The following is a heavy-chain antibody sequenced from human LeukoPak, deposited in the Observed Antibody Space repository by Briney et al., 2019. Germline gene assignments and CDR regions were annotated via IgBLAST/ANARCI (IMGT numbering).Heavy chain of an antibody. V-gene: IGHV1-2*02. Sequence: ASVKVSCKASGYTFTGYYIHWVRQAPGQGLEWMGWINPKSGGTNYAQKFQGRVTMTRDTSISTAYMELSRLRSDDTAVYYCARVVSQGSEWFDPWGQGTLVTVSS. J-gene: IGHJ5*02. CDR3: ARVVSQGSEWFDP. D-gene: IGHD2-15*01. CDR1: GYTFTGYY. CDR2: INPKSGGT.